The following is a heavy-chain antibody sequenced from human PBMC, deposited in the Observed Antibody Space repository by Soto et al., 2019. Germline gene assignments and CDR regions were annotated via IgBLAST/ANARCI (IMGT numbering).Heavy chain of an antibody. J-gene: IGHJ6*02. Sequence: GGSLRLSCAASGFTFSSYWMHWVRQAPGKGLVWVSRINSDGSSTNYADSVKGRFTISRDSATDTLFLQMNSLRAEDTAVCFCVRGSPTSYYYGLDVWGQGTAVTVSS. CDR1: GFTFSSYW. CDR2: INSDGSST. CDR3: VRGSPTSYYYGLDV. V-gene: IGHV3-74*01. D-gene: IGHD1-26*01.